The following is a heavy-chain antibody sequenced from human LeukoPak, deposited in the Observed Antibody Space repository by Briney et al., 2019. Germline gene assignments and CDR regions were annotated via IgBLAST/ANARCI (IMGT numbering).Heavy chain of an antibody. Sequence: GGSLRLSCAASGFTVSSNYMSWVRQAPGKGLEWVSIIYSGGSTSYADSVKGRFTISRDNSKNTLYLQMNSLRAEDTAVYYCARGPAYYFDYWGQGTLVTVSS. J-gene: IGHJ4*02. CDR3: ARGPAYYFDY. CDR2: IYSGGST. CDR1: GFTVSSNY. V-gene: IGHV3-53*01.